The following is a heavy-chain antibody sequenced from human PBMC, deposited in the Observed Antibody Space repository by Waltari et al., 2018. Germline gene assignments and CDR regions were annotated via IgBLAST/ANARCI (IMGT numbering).Heavy chain of an antibody. Sequence: QVQLVQSGAEVKKPGASVKVSCKASGYTFTSYDINWVRQATGQGLEWMGWMNPTGGNTGYAQKFQGRVTMTRNTSISTAYMELDSLRAEDTAVYYCARNGGGSFYYYYYMDVWGKGTTVTVSS. V-gene: IGHV1-8*01. CDR1: GYTFTSYD. J-gene: IGHJ6*03. D-gene: IGHD3-16*01. CDR2: MNPTGGNT. CDR3: ARNGGGSFYYYYYMDV.